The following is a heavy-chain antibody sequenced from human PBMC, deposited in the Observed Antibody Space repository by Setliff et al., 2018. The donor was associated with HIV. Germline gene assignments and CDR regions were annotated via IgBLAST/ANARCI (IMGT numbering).Heavy chain of an antibody. Sequence: SETLSLTCTVSGGSISSGGYYWSWIRQHPGKGLEWIGYIYYSGTTHYNPSLKSRVFISVDTSKNQFSLKLSSVTAADTAVYYCASTYYYDSLHFHHWGQGTLVTVSS. J-gene: IGHJ1*01. CDR1: GGSISSGGYY. D-gene: IGHD3-22*01. CDR2: IYYSGTT. CDR3: ASTYYYDSLHFHH. V-gene: IGHV4-31*03.